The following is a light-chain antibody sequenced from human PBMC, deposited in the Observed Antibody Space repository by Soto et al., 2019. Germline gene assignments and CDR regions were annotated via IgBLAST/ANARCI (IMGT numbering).Light chain of an antibody. CDR3: QQFSSYPLT. V-gene: IGKV4-1*01. Sequence: DIVMTQSPDSLAVSLGERATINCKSSQSVLYSSNNKNYLAWYQQKAGQPPKLLIYWASTRESGVPDRFSGSGSGTDFTLTISSLQAEDFAVYYCQQFSSYPLTFGGGTKVEIK. CDR1: QSVLYSSNNKNY. CDR2: WAS. J-gene: IGKJ4*01.